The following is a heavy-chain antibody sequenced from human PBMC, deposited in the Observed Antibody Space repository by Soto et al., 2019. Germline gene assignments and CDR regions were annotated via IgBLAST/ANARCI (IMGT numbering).Heavy chain of an antibody. J-gene: IGHJ6*03. V-gene: IGHV1-18*01. CDR3: ARVNRDIVVVPAAMSSNYYYYYYMDV. CDR2: ISAYNGNT. D-gene: IGHD2-2*01. Sequence: ASVKVSCKASGYTFTSYGISWVRQAPGQGLEWMGWISAYNGNTNYAQKLQGRVTMTTDTSTSTAYMELRSLRSDDTAVYYCARVNRDIVVVPAAMSSNYYYYYYMDVWGQGTTVTVS. CDR1: GYTFTSYG.